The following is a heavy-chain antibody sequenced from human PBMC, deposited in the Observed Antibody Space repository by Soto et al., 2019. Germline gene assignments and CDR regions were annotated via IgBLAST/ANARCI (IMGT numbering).Heavy chain of an antibody. CDR3: GRVVVVVAAKHNWFDP. V-gene: IGHV4-39*01. D-gene: IGHD2-15*01. Sequence: SETLSLTCTVSGGSISSSSYYWGWIRQPPGKGLEWIGSIYYSGSTYYNPSPKSRVTISVDTSKNQFSLKLSSVTAADTAVYYCGRVVVVVAAKHNWFDPWGQGTLVTVSS. CDR2: IYYSGST. CDR1: GGSISSSSYY. J-gene: IGHJ5*02.